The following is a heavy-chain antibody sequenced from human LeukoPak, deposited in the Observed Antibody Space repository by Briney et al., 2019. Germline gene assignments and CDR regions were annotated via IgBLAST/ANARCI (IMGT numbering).Heavy chain of an antibody. V-gene: IGHV3-11*01. D-gene: IGHD6-19*01. CDR2: ISSSGSTI. J-gene: IGHJ3*02. CDR1: GFTFSDYY. Sequence: GGSLRLSCAASGFTFSDYYMSWIRQAPGKGLEWVSYISSSGSTIYYADSVKGRFTISRDNSKNTLYLQMNSLRAEDTAVYYCAKGIQWLALDAFDIWGQGTMVTVSS. CDR3: AKGIQWLALDAFDI.